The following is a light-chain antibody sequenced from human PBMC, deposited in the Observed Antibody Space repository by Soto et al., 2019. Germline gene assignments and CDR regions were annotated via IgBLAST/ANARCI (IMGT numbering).Light chain of an antibody. Sequence: EVVMTQSPATLSASPGERATLSCRASQSVSSNLAWYQQKPGQAPRLLIYGSYTRATGIPARFSGSGSGTEFTLTISSLQSEDFAVYYCQQYNNWPPWTFGQGTKLEIK. CDR3: QQYNNWPPWT. J-gene: IGKJ2*02. CDR1: QSVSSN. CDR2: GSY. V-gene: IGKV3-15*01.